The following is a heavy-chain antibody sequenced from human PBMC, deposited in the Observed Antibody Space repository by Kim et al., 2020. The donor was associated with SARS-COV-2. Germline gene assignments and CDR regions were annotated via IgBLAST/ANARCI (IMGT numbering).Heavy chain of an antibody. CDR3: ARGLYCSGGSCQQRSRFGYYYYGMDV. CDR1: GDSVSSNSAA. J-gene: IGHJ6*02. V-gene: IGHV6-1*01. CDR2: TYYRSKWYN. D-gene: IGHD2-15*01. Sequence: SQTLSLTCAISGDSVSSNSAAWNWIRQSPSRGLEWLGRTYYRSKWYNDYAVSVKSRITINPDTSKNQFSLQLNSVTPEDTAVYYCARGLYCSGGSCQQRSRFGYYYYGMDVWGQGTTVTVSS.